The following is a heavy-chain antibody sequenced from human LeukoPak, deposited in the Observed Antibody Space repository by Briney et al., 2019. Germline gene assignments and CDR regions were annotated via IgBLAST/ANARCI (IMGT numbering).Heavy chain of an antibody. V-gene: IGHV4-39*01. CDR1: GGSISSSSYY. Sequence: SETLSLTCTVSGGSISSSSYYWGWIRQPPGRGLEWTGSIYYSGSTYYNPSLTSRVTISVDTSKSQFSLKLTSVTAADTAVYYCARGSSSGWYYSDYWGQGTLVTVSS. CDR2: IYYSGST. J-gene: IGHJ4*02. D-gene: IGHD6-19*01. CDR3: ARGSSSGWYYSDY.